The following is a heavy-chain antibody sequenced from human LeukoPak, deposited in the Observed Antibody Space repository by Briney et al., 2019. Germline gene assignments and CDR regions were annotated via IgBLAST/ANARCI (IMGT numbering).Heavy chain of an antibody. CDR2: IIPIFGTA. Sequence: SLRVPCKASGYTFTTYGISWVRQAPGQGLEWMGGIIPIFGTANYAQKFQGRVTITADKSTSKAYMELSSLRCEDTAVYYCARGMATGRNYYYYYYMDVWGKGTTVTVSS. D-gene: IGHD5-24*01. J-gene: IGHJ6*03. CDR3: ARGMATGRNYYYYYYMDV. V-gene: IGHV1-69*06. CDR1: GYTFTTYG.